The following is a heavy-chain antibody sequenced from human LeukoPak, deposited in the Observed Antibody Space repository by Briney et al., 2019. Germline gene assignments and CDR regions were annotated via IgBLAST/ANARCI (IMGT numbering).Heavy chain of an antibody. Sequence: SGPTLVKPTQTLTLTCTFSGFSLSTSGVDVGWIRQPPGKALEWVALIYWDDDKRYSPSLKSRLTITKDTSKNQVVLTMTNMDPVDTATYYCAHRRGAAYYYYYYGMDVWGKGTTVTVSS. CDR1: GFSLSTSGVD. CDR2: IYWDDDK. V-gene: IGHV2-5*02. CDR3: AHRRGAAYYYYYYGMDV. J-gene: IGHJ6*04. D-gene: IGHD1-26*01.